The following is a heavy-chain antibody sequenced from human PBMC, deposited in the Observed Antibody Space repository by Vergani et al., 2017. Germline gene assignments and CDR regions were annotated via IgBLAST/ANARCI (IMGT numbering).Heavy chain of an antibody. D-gene: IGHD4-17*01. CDR2: IIPIFGTA. Sequence: QVQLVQSGAEVKKPGSSVKVSCKASGGTFSSYAISWVRQAPGQGLEWMGRIIPIFGTANYAQKCQGRVTMTRDTSISAAYMELSRLRSDDKYVYYCAISYGDYDAFDIWGQGTMVTVSS. CDR1: GGTFSSYA. J-gene: IGHJ3*02. CDR3: AISYGDYDAFDI. V-gene: IGHV1-69*06.